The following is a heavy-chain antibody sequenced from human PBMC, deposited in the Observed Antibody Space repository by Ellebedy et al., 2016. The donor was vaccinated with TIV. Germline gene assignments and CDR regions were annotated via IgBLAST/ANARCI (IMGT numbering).Heavy chain of an antibody. D-gene: IGHD3/OR15-3a*01. CDR2: INKDGSEE. CDR1: EFAFDDDW. V-gene: IGHV3-7*03. J-gene: IGHJ4*02. Sequence: PGGSLRLSCAASEFAFDDDWMSWVRQAPGKGLEWVANINKDGSEEYYMDSVKGRFTISRDNTENFLFLEMSSLRAEDTAIYYCVRGGARSSWDWRLWGQGTLVTVSS. CDR3: VRGGARSSWDWRL.